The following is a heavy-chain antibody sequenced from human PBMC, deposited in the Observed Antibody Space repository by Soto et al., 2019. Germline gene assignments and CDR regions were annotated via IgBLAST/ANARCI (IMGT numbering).Heavy chain of an antibody. CDR1: GFTFRDYA. V-gene: IGHV3-23*01. Sequence: EVQLLESGGGLVQPGGSLRLSCTASGFTFRDYAMTWVRQAPGKGLESVSGIYGSGGGIQYADSVKGRFTISRDNYRNTLYLQMNSLRDEDTAVYYCAKDLVSGDGLWLMDEWGQGTLATVSP. CDR3: AKDLVSGDGLWLMDE. J-gene: IGHJ4*02. CDR2: IYGSGGGI. D-gene: IGHD2-21*02.